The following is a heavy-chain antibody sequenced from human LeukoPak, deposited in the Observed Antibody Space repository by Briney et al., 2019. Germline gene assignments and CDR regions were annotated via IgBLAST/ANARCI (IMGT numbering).Heavy chain of an antibody. Sequence: SETLSLTCTVSGGSISSGDYYWSWIRQPPGKGLEWIGYIYYSGSTYYNPSLKSRVTISVDTSKNQFSLKLSSVTAADTAVYYCARNLVPAAFDYWGQGTLATVSS. D-gene: IGHD2-2*01. V-gene: IGHV4-30-4*08. CDR2: IYYSGST. J-gene: IGHJ4*02. CDR1: GGSISSGDYY. CDR3: ARNLVPAAFDY.